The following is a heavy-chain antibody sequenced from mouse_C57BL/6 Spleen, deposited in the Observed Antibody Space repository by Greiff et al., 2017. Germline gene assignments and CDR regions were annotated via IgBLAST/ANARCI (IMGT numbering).Heavy chain of an antibody. V-gene: IGHV1-80*01. CDR3: ARDYYGSPLDY. D-gene: IGHD1-1*01. CDR2: IYPGDGDT. J-gene: IGHJ2*01. Sequence: QVQLQQSGAELVKPGASVKISCKASGYAFSSYWMNWVKQRPGTGLEWIGQIYPGDGDTNYNGKFKGKATLTADKSSSTAYMQLSSLTSEDSAVYFCARDYYGSPLDYWGQGTTLTVSS. CDR1: GYAFSSYW.